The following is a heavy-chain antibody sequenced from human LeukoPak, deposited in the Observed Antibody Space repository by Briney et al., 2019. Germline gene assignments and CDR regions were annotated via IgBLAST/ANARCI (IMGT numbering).Heavy chain of an antibody. CDR1: GGSISSHY. D-gene: IGHD2/OR15-2a*01. CDR3: ARVNSEYYYYYYYMDV. CDR2: ISTSGST. J-gene: IGHJ6*03. Sequence: SETLSLTCTVSGGSISSHYWSWIRQPAGKGLESIGHISTSGSTNYNPSLKSRVTMSVDTSKNQSSLELSSVTAADTAVYYCARVNSEYYYYYYYMDVWGKGTTVTVSS. V-gene: IGHV4-4*07.